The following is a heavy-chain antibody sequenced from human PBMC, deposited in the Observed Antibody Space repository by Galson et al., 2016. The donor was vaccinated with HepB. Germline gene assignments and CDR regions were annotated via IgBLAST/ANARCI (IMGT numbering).Heavy chain of an antibody. D-gene: IGHD1-14*01. CDR3: ARGQRVFPEDS. V-gene: IGHV4-30-2*01. CDR1: GGSIRSDYYS. J-gene: IGHJ5*01. Sequence: TCTVSGGSIRSDYYSWNWIRQPPGKGLEWIGYVYHDARTYYNPSLKRRVPISVDTSKNQFSLNLTSVTAADAAVYYCARGQRVFPEDSWGQGTLVTVSS. CDR2: VYHDART.